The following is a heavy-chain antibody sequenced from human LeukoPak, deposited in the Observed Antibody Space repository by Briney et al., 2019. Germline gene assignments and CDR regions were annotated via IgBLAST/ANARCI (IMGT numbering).Heavy chain of an antibody. V-gene: IGHV3-7*01. CDR3: ARGLRQGSAWSWGPKEKSYQYMDV. CDR2: INHDGSDK. D-gene: IGHD6-19*01. CDR1: GFTFSSYS. Sequence: PGGSLRLSCTASGFTFSSYSMTWVRQAPRKGLEWVATINHDGSDKYYVDSVKGRFTISRDNAKNSLYLQMNSLRAEDTAVYFCARGLRQGSAWSWGPKEKSYQYMDVWGTGTTVIVSS. J-gene: IGHJ6*04.